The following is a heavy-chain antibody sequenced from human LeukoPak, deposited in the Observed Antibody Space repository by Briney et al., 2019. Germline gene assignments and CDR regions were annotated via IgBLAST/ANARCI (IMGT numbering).Heavy chain of an antibody. Sequence: GGSLRLSCAASGFTFSSYAMSWVRQAPGKGLEWVSAISGSGGSTYCADSVKGRFTISRDNSKNTLYLQMNSLRAEDTAVYYCAKISMQWLYYFDYWGQGTLVTVSS. CDR1: GFTFSSYA. CDR3: AKISMQWLYYFDY. J-gene: IGHJ4*02. V-gene: IGHV3-23*01. CDR2: ISGSGGST. D-gene: IGHD6-19*01.